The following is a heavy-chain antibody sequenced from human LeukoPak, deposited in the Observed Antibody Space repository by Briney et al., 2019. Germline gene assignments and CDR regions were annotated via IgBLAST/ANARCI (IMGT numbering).Heavy chain of an antibody. V-gene: IGHV1-2*02. CDR2: INPNTGGT. Sequence: VASVKVSCKTSGYTFTGYYMHWVRQAPGQGLEWMGWINPNTGGTNYAQKFQGRVTMTSDTSISTAYMELSSLRSDDTAVYYCARAPMIVVVFPPRLDFWGQGTLVTVSS. J-gene: IGHJ4*02. CDR3: ARAPMIVVVFPPRLDF. D-gene: IGHD3-22*01. CDR1: GYTFTGYY.